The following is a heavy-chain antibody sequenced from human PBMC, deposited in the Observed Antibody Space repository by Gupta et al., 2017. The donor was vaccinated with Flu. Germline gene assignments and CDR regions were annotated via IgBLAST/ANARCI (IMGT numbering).Heavy chain of an antibody. J-gene: IGHJ4*02. CDR3: AKDRGYSYAVDFDY. V-gene: IGHV3-9*01. D-gene: IGHD5-18*01. CDR2: ISWNSGSI. Sequence: DDYAMHWVRQAPGKGLEWVSAISWNSGSIGYADSVKGRFTISRDNAKNSLYLQMNSLRAEDTALYYCAKDRGYSYAVDFDYWGQGTLVTVSS. CDR1: DDYA.